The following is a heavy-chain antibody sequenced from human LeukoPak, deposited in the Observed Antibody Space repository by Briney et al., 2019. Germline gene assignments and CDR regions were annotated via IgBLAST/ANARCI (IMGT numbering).Heavy chain of an antibody. CDR3: ARDNGVTAVAGHFDY. Sequence: PGGSLRLSCAASGFTFSSYAMHWVRQAPGKGLEWVAVISYDGSNKYYADSVKGRFTISRDNSKNTLHLQMNSLRAEDTAVYYCARDNGVTAVAGHFDYWGQGTLVTVSS. CDR1: GFTFSSYA. D-gene: IGHD6-19*01. CDR2: ISYDGSNK. J-gene: IGHJ4*02. V-gene: IGHV3-30-3*01.